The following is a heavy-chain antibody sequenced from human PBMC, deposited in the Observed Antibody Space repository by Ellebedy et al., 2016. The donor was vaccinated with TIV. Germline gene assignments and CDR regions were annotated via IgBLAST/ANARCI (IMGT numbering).Heavy chain of an antibody. Sequence: MPSETLSLTCTVSGSSINHYYCTWIRRIPGQGLEWIVYSHFRGCTNYIPSLKRRVTISIDTSKNQFSLKLTSVTAADTAVYYCARGVYVDTLVHWFDLWGQGTLVTVSS. J-gene: IGHJ5*02. CDR3: ARGVYVDTLVHWFDL. V-gene: IGHV4-59*01. D-gene: IGHD5-18*01. CDR2: SHFRGCT. CDR1: GSSINHYY.